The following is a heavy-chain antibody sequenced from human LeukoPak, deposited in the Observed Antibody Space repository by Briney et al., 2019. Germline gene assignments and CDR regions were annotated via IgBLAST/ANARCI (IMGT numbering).Heavy chain of an antibody. CDR3: ARPQHPADLRYFDWLPEAEYFQH. D-gene: IGHD3-9*01. Sequence: ASVKVSCKASGGTFSSYAISWVRQAPGQGLEWMGRIIPILGIANYAQKFQGRVTITADKSTSTAYMELSSLRSEDTAVYYCARPQHPADLRYFDWLPEAEYFQHWGQGTLVTVSS. J-gene: IGHJ1*01. CDR2: IIPILGIA. V-gene: IGHV1-69*04. CDR1: GGTFSSYA.